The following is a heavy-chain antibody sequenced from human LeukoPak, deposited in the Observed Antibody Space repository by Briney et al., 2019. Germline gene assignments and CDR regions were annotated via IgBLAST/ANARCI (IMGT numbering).Heavy chain of an antibody. D-gene: IGHD6-19*01. J-gene: IGHJ4*01. CDR1: GGSVSSGSYY. Sequence: SETLSLACTVSGGSVSSGSYYWSWIRQPPGKGLEWIGYIYYSGSTNYNPSLKSRVTISVDTSKIQFSLKLSSVTAADTAVYYCARGPNRYSSGWYYFDNWGQEPWSPSPQ. CDR2: IYYSGST. CDR3: ARGPNRYSSGWYYFDN. V-gene: IGHV4-61*01.